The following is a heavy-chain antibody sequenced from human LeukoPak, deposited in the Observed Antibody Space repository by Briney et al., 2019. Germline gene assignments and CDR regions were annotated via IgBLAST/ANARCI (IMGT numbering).Heavy chain of an antibody. CDR3: AREADDYYDSSGYYGY. Sequence: SETLSLTCAVSGGSISSSNWWSWVRQPPGKGLEWIGEIHHSGSTNYNPSLKSRVTISVDKSKNQFSLKLSSVTAADTAVYYCAREADDYYDSSGYYGYWGQGTLVTVSS. CDR1: GGSISSSNW. V-gene: IGHV4-4*02. D-gene: IGHD3-22*01. J-gene: IGHJ4*02. CDR2: IHHSGST.